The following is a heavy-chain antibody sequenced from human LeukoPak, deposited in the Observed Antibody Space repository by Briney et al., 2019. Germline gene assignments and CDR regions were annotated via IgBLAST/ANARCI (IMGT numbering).Heavy chain of an antibody. V-gene: IGHV3-53*05. CDR1: GFTVSSNY. D-gene: IGHD3-16*02. CDR3: AKDGGRYRFDF. CDR2: IYSGGST. Sequence: GGSLRLSCAASGFTVSSNYMSWVRQAPGKGLEWVSVIYSGGSTYYADSVKGRFTISRDNSKNSVYLQMNSLRPDDTALYYCAKDGGRYRFDFWGQGTMVTVSS. J-gene: IGHJ4*02.